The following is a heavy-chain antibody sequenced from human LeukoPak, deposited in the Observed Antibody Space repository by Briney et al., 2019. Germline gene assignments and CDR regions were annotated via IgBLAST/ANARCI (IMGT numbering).Heavy chain of an antibody. CDR3: ARDRVVAATGGYYYYGMDV. Sequence: GGSLRLSCAASGFTFSNYAMHWVRQAPGKGLEWVAVISYDGSNKYYADSVKGRFTISRDNSENTLYLQMNSLRAEDTAVYYCARDRVVAATGGYYYYGMDVWGQGTTVTVSS. CDR1: GFTFSNYA. CDR2: ISYDGSNK. D-gene: IGHD2-15*01. J-gene: IGHJ6*02. V-gene: IGHV3-30*04.